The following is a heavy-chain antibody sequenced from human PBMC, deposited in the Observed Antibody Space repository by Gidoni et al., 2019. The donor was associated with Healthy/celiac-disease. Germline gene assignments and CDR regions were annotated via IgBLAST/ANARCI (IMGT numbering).Heavy chain of an antibody. CDR3: ARVRRFNFWSGYSPSYYYYGMDV. CDR1: GYTFTSYD. Sequence: QVQLVQSGAEVKKPGASVKVSCKASGYTFTSYDINWLRQATGQGLEWMGWMNPNSGNTGYAQKFQGRVTMTRNTSISTAYMELSSLRSEDTAVYYCARVRRFNFWSGYSPSYYYYGMDVWGQGTTVTVSS. V-gene: IGHV1-8*01. CDR2: MNPNSGNT. D-gene: IGHD3-3*01. J-gene: IGHJ6*02.